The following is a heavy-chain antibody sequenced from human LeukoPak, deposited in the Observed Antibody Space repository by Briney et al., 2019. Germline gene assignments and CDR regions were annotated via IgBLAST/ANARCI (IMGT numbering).Heavy chain of an antibody. D-gene: IGHD3-22*01. CDR3: AKGYYDSSAQGWYFQH. Sequence: GGSLRLSCAASGFTFSSYGMHWVRQAPGKGLEWVAGIWYDGSNKDYADSVKGRFTISRDNSKNTLYLQMNSLRAEDTAVYYCAKGYYDSSAQGWYFQHWGQGTLVTVSS. J-gene: IGHJ1*01. CDR2: IWYDGSNK. CDR1: GFTFSSYG. V-gene: IGHV3-33*06.